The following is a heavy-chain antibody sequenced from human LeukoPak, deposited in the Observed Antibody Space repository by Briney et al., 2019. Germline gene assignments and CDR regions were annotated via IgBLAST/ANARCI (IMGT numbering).Heavy chain of an antibody. CDR3: ARSELSWSTGYYPFDY. CDR1: GYTFTSYD. V-gene: IGHV1-8*01. Sequence: GASVKVSCKASGYTFTSYDINWVRQATGQGLEWMGWMNPNSGNTGYAQMFQGRVTMTTDTSTSTAYMELRSLRSDDTAVYYCARSELSWSTGYYPFDYWGQGTLVTVSS. J-gene: IGHJ4*02. CDR2: MNPNSGNT. D-gene: IGHD3-9*01.